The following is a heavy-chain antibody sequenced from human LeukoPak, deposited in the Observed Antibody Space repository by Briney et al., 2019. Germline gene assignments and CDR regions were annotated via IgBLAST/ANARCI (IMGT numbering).Heavy chain of an antibody. D-gene: IGHD6-13*01. CDR3: ARAGQQLTFDY. CDR2: ISGSGGST. Sequence: GGSLRLSCAASGFTFSSYAMSWVRQAPGKGLEWVSAISGSGGSTYYADSVKGRFTISRDNAKNSLYLQMNSLRAEDTAVYYCARAGQQLTFDYWGQGTLVTVSS. V-gene: IGHV3-23*01. CDR1: GFTFSSYA. J-gene: IGHJ4*02.